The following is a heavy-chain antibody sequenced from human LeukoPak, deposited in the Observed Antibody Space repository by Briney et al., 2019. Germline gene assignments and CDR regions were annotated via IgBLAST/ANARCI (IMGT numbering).Heavy chain of an antibody. CDR1: GGSISSYY. CDR2: IYYSGST. CDR3: ARLRLTTVTTTLSYYYYGMDV. Sequence: ASETLSLTCTVSGGSISSYYWSWIRQPPGKGLEWIGYIYYSGSTNYNPSLKSRVTISVDTSKNQFSLKLSSVTAADTAVYYCARLRLTTVTTTLSYYYYGMDVWGQGTTVTVSS. V-gene: IGHV4-59*08. D-gene: IGHD4-17*01. J-gene: IGHJ6*02.